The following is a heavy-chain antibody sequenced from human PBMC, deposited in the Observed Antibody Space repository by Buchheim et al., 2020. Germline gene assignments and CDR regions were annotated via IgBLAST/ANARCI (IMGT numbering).Heavy chain of an antibody. CDR1: GFTFSSYA. CDR2: ISGSGGDR. CDR3: AKGITMTTVTSFDN. Sequence: EVQVLESGGGLVQPGGSLRLSCAASGFTFSSYAMTWVRQAPGKGLEWVSTISGSGGDRYYVDSVKGRFTVSRDNSKSTLYLQMNSLRAEDTALYYCAKGITMTTVTSFDNWGQGTL. D-gene: IGHD4-17*01. V-gene: IGHV3-23*01. J-gene: IGHJ4*02.